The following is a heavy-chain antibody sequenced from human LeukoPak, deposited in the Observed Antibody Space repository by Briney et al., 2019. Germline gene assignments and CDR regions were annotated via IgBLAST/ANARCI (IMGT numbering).Heavy chain of an antibody. CDR2: ISSNGGST. D-gene: IGHD6-19*01. V-gene: IGHV3-64*01. Sequence: PGGSLRLSCAASGFTFSSYAMHWVRQAPGKGLEYVSAISSNGGSTYYANSVKGRFTISRDNSKNTLYLQMGSLRADDMAVYYCARAPRGAVAGYYFDYWGQEPWSPSPQ. J-gene: IGHJ4*01. CDR1: GFTFSSYA. CDR3: ARAPRGAVAGYYFDY.